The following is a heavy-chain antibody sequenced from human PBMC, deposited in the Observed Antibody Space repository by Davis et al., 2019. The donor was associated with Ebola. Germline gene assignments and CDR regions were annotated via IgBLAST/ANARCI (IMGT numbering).Heavy chain of an antibody. D-gene: IGHD2-2*01. CDR1: GFTFSSYV. Sequence: ESLQTPCPASGFTFSSYVITWVRQAPGKGPEWVAGITGSSDLTTYADSVRGRFTISRDNSKNTLYLQMNSLRAEDTAVYYCARVLSGTSYNFMDVWGKGTTVTVSS. CDR3: ARVLSGTSYNFMDV. CDR2: ITGSSDLT. V-gene: IGHV3-23*01. J-gene: IGHJ6*03.